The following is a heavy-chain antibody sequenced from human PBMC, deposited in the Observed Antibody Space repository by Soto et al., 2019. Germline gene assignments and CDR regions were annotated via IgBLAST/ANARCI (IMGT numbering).Heavy chain of an antibody. CDR2: ISAYNGNT. V-gene: IGHV1-18*01. Sequence: ASVKVSCKASGYTFTSYGISWVRQAPGQGLEWMGWISAYNGNTNYAQKLQGRVTMTTDTSTSTAYMELRSLRSDDTAVYYCAREGPNILAAPNWFDPWGQGTLVTVSS. J-gene: IGHJ5*02. CDR1: GYTFTSYG. D-gene: IGHD6-25*01. CDR3: AREGPNILAAPNWFDP.